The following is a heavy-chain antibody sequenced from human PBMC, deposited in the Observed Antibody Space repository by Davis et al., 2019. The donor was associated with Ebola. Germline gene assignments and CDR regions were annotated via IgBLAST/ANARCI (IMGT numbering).Heavy chain of an antibody. CDR3: ARHAGDAGNFDL. CDR1: GYSFTSYW. V-gene: IGHV5-51*01. D-gene: IGHD7-27*01. J-gene: IGHJ2*01. CDR2: IYPGDSDT. Sequence: GESLKISCKTSGYSFTSYWIGWVRQMPGKGLEWMGIIYPGDSDTRYSPSFRGLVTIAADMSISTAYLQWNTLRASDSAIYYCARHAGDAGNFDLWGPGTLVTVSS.